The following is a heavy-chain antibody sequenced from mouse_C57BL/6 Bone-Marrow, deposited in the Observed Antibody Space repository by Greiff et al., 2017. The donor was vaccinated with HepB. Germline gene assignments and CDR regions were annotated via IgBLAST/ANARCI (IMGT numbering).Heavy chain of an antibody. CDR3: TRRATMVTTSHWYFDV. V-gene: IGHV6-6*01. CDR2: IRNKANNHAT. D-gene: IGHD2-2*01. Sequence: EVKLVESGGGLVQPGGSMKLSCAASGFTFSDAWMDWVRQSPEKGLEWVAEIRNKANNHATYYAESVKGRFTISRDDSKSSVYLQMNSLRAEDTGIYYCTRRATMVTTSHWYFDVWGTGTTVTVSS. J-gene: IGHJ1*03. CDR1: GFTFSDAW.